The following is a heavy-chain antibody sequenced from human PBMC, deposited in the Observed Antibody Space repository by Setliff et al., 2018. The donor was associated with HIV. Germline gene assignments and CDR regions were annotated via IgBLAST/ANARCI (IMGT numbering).Heavy chain of an antibody. J-gene: IGHJ3*01. D-gene: IGHD4-17*01. CDR1: GGSISTYY. CDR2: IYFTGSS. V-gene: IGHV4-59*01. CDR3: ARVQMAYAAFDV. Sequence: SETLSLTCTVSGGSISTYYWSWIRQPPGKGLEWIGSIYFTGSSDNNPSLKSRVTLSVDTSKHQFSLKLSSVTAADTAVYYCARVQMAYAAFDVWGQGTMVTVS.